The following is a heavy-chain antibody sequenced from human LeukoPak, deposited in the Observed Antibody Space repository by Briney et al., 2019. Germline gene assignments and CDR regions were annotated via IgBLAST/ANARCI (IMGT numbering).Heavy chain of an antibody. D-gene: IGHD6-19*01. J-gene: IGHJ5*02. V-gene: IGHV4-39*01. CDR1: GGSISSSSYY. CDR3: ARVYYTIAVAAHEGWFDP. CDR2: IYYSGST. Sequence: PSETLSLTCTVSGGSISSSSYYWGWIRQPPGKGLEWIGSIYYSGSTYYNPSLKSRVTISVDTSKNQFSLKLSSVTAADTAVYYCARVYYTIAVAAHEGWFDPWGQGTLVTVSS.